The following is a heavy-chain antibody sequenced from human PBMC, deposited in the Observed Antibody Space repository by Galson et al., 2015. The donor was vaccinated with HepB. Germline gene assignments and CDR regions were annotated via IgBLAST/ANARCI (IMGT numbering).Heavy chain of an antibody. V-gene: IGHV3-48*02. CDR3: AKRGTSYSYMDV. CDR2: ISSSSSTI. CDR1: GFTFSSYS. Sequence: SLRLSCAASGFTFSSYSMNWVRQAPGKGLEWVSYISSSSSTIYYADSVKGRFTISRDNAKNSLYLQMNSLRDEDTAVYYCAKRGTSYSYMDVWGKGTTVTVSS. J-gene: IGHJ6*03. D-gene: IGHD1-7*01.